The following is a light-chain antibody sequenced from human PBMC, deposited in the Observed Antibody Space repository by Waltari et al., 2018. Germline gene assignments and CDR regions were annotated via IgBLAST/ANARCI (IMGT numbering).Light chain of an antibody. CDR1: SSNIGLNP. CDR2: KNN. CDR3: AARDDSLNWV. Sequence: QFVLTQSPSASGTPGQRVTISCSGSSSNIGLNPIYWYQQLPGAPPKLLIAKNNQRSSGVPDRFSASKSGTSASLASSGLRSEDEADYFCAARDDSLNWVFGGGTKLTVL. V-gene: IGLV1-47*01. J-gene: IGLJ3*02.